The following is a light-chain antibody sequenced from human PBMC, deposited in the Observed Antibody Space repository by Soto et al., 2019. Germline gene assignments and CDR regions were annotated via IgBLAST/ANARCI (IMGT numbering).Light chain of an antibody. J-gene: IGKJ4*01. Sequence: EIVLTQSPDTLSLSPGERATLYCRASQSVGTSLAWYQQKPGQAPSLLISDVSNRAPGIPARFSGSGSRKDLTLTISSREPEDFAVYYCHQHSNWPLTFGGGTKVEIK. V-gene: IGKV3-11*01. CDR2: DVS. CDR3: HQHSNWPLT. CDR1: QSVGTS.